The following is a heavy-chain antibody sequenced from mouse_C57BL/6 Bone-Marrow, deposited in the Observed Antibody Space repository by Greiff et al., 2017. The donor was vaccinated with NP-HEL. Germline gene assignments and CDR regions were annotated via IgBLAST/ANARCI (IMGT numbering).Heavy chain of an antibody. CDR2: IDPENGDT. Sequence: VQLQQSGAELVRPGASVKLSCTASGFNITDDYMHWVKQRPEQGLEWIGWIDPENGDTEYASKFQGKATITADTSSNTAYLQLSSLTSEDTAVYYCTTIATVVADWYCDVWGTGTTVTVSS. CDR1: GFNITDDY. D-gene: IGHD1-1*01. J-gene: IGHJ1*03. CDR3: TTIATVVADWYCDV. V-gene: IGHV14-4*01.